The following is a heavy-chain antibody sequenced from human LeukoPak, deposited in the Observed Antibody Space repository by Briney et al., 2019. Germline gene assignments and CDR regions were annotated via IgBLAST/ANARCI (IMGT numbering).Heavy chain of an antibody. CDR3: ARDLVYYFDY. D-gene: IGHD5/OR15-5a*01. Sequence: SETLSLTCTVSGGSISSYYWSWIRQPPGKGLEWIGYIYYSGSTNYDPSLKSRVTISVDTSKNQFSLKLSSVTAADTAVYYCARDLVYYFDYWGQGTLVTVSS. V-gene: IGHV4-59*01. J-gene: IGHJ4*02. CDR1: GGSISSYY. CDR2: IYYSGST.